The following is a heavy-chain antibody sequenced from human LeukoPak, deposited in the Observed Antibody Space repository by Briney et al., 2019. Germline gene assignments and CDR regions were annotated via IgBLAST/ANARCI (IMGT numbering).Heavy chain of an antibody. CDR2: ISSSGSTI. D-gene: IGHD4-23*01. J-gene: IGHJ4*02. CDR1: GFTVSTHY. CDR3: ARTVARIGY. Sequence: GGSLRLSCAASGFTVSTHYMNWVRQAPGKGLEWVSHISSSGSTIYYTDSVKGRFTISRDNSKNLLYLQMNSLRAEDTAIYYCARTVARIGYWGQGTLVTVSS. V-gene: IGHV3-48*03.